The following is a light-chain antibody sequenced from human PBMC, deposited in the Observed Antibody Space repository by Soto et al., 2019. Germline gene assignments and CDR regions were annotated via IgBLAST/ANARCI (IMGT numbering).Light chain of an antibody. Sequence: DIQLTQSPSSVSASVGDSVTITCRASQSVDNWLAWYQQKPGKAPKLLFYSTSSLQSGVPSRFSGSGSGTDFTLTISGLQPEDFAIYYCQQANTFPFTFGQGTRLDIK. CDR2: STS. CDR3: QQANTFPFT. J-gene: IGKJ5*01. V-gene: IGKV1-12*01. CDR1: QSVDNW.